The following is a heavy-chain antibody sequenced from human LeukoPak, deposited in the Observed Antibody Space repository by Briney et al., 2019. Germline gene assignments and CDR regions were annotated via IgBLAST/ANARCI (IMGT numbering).Heavy chain of an antibody. Sequence: GGSLRLSCAASGFTFSSYPMHWARQAPGKGLEWVSAISGSGGSTYYADSVKGRFTISRDNSKNTLYLQMNSLRAEDTAVYYCAKGGGSYYAYYYYYMDVWGKGTTVTISS. D-gene: IGHD1-26*01. CDR1: GFTFSSYP. V-gene: IGHV3-23*01. CDR2: ISGSGGST. J-gene: IGHJ6*03. CDR3: AKGGGSYYAYYYYYMDV.